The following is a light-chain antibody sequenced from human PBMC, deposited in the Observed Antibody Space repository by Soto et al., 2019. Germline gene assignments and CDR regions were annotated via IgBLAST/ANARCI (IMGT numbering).Light chain of an antibody. J-gene: IGLJ2*01. V-gene: IGLV2-14*01. CDR2: DVS. Sequence: QSVLTQPASVSGSPGQSITISCTGTSSDVGGYKYVSWYQQHPGKAPKLMISDVSNRPSGVSNRFSGSKSGNTASLTISGLQAEDEADYYCSSYTSSTTLVVFGGGTQLNVL. CDR1: SSDVGGYKY. CDR3: SSYTSSTTLVV.